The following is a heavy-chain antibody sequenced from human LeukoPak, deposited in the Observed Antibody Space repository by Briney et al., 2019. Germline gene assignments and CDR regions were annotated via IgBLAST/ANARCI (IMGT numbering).Heavy chain of an antibody. CDR2: IIPIFGTI. Sequence: APVKVSCKASGGTFSTYTFSWVRRAPGQGLEWMGGIIPIFGTINYAQKFQGRVTITADESASTAYMELSNLRSGDTAMYYCAFPDGDYYDRRGAFRIWGQGTLVTVSS. CDR1: GGTFSTYT. D-gene: IGHD3-22*01. J-gene: IGHJ3*02. V-gene: IGHV1-69*13. CDR3: AFPDGDYYDRRGAFRI.